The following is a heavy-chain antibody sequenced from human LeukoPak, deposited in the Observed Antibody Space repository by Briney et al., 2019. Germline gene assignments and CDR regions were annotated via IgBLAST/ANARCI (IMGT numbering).Heavy chain of an antibody. CDR2: IYHSGST. Sequence: PSETLSLTCAVSGYSISSGYYWSWIRQPPGKGLEWIGSIYHSGSTYYNPSLKSRVTISVDTSKNQFSLKLSSVTAADTAVYYCAREQSGYSSGLGTFDYWGQGTLVTVSS. J-gene: IGHJ4*02. CDR1: GYSISSGYY. V-gene: IGHV4-38-2*02. D-gene: IGHD6-19*01. CDR3: AREQSGYSSGLGTFDY.